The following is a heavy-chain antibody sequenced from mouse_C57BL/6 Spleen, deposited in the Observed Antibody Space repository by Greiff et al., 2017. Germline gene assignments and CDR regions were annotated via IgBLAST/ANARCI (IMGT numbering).Heavy chain of an antibody. Sequence: VQLQQSGPELVKPGASVKISCKASGYTFTDYYMNWVKQSHGKSLEWIGDINPNNGGTSYNQKFKGKATLTVDKSSSTAYMELRSLTSEDSAVYYCASYGIYYYGSSYEYYFDYWGQGTTLTVSS. D-gene: IGHD1-1*01. CDR3: ASYGIYYYGSSYEYYFDY. CDR1: GYTFTDYY. V-gene: IGHV1-26*01. CDR2: INPNNGGT. J-gene: IGHJ2*01.